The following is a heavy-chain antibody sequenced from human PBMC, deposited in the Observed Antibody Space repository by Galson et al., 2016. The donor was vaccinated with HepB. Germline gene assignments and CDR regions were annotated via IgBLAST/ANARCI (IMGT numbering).Heavy chain of an antibody. D-gene: IGHD6-19*01. J-gene: IGHJ4*02. CDR1: GFSLSNYW. CDR3: ARESTISLSGT. V-gene: IGHV3-7*04. CDR2: IEGDGSET. Sequence: SLRLSCAASGFSLSNYWMDWVRQAPGKGLEWVANIEGDGSETDYVDSVKGRFTISRDNTKNSLYLEMNSLRAEDTAVYYCARESTISLSGTWGQGTLVTVSS.